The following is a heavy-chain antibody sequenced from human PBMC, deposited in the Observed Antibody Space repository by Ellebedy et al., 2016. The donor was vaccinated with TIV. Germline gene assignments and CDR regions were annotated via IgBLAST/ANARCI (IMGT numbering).Heavy chain of an antibody. J-gene: IGHJ4*02. Sequence: AASVKVSCKASGYTFTSYAMHWVRQAPGQRLEWMGWINAGNGDTKYSQKFQGRVTITADRSTSTAYMELSSLRSEDTAVYYCARDDSTSWYNYCDYWGQGTLVTVSS. D-gene: IGHD2-2*01. CDR1: GYTFTSYA. V-gene: IGHV1-3*01. CDR3: ARDDSTSWYNYCDY. CDR2: INAGNGDT.